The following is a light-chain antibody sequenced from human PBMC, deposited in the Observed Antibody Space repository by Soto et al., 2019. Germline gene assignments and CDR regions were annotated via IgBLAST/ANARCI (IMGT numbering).Light chain of an antibody. CDR3: KQADTFPIT. V-gene: IGKV1D-12*01. CDR2: AAS. CDR1: QGISRS. J-gene: IGKJ5*01. Sequence: DLQITQSPSSVSAYAPARAEPSFQSSQGISRSLAWYQQKPGKAPKLLIYAASSLQSGVPSRFSGSGFGTDFTLTISSLQPEDSAIYSCKQADTFPITFGKGTRLEIK.